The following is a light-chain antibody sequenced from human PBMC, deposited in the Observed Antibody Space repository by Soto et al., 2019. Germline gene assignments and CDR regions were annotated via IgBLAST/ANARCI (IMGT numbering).Light chain of an antibody. CDR2: GAS. J-gene: IGKJ1*01. Sequence: EIVMTQSPATLSVSPGERATLSCRASQSVNSNLAWYQQKPGQAPRLFISGASTRATGIPARFSGSGSETEFTLTISSLQSEDFAVYYCQQYNNWWTFGQGTKVE. V-gene: IGKV3-15*01. CDR1: QSVNSN. CDR3: QQYNNWWT.